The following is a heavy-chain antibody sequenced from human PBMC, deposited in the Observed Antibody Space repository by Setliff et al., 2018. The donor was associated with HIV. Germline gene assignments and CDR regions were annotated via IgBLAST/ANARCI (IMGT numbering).Heavy chain of an antibody. V-gene: IGHV1-46*01. D-gene: IGHD6-6*01. CDR1: GYTFTSYY. CDR2: INPSSGST. CDR3: ARDPAPSSSASYFQH. J-gene: IGHJ1*01. Sequence: ASVKVSCKASGYTFTSYYMHWVRQAPGQGLEWMGIINPSSGSTTYAQKFQGRVTMTRDTSTSTVYMELSSLRSEDTAVYYRARDPAPSSSASYFQHWGQGTPVTVSS.